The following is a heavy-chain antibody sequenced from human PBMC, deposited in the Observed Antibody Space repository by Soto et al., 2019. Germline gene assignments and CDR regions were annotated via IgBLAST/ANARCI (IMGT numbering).Heavy chain of an antibody. Sequence: PETLSLTCAVSGGSIGSDNWWTWVRQSPGKGLEWMGAIYHSVRTTYSPSLTSRVAMSVDKSNNQLCLKLNSVTAENAAMYYCAMEAVATRCLEFWGQGALVTVSS. CDR2: IYHSVRT. D-gene: IGHD3-3*01. CDR3: AMEAVATRCLEF. J-gene: IGHJ1*01. V-gene: IGHV4-4*03. CDR1: GGSIGSDNW.